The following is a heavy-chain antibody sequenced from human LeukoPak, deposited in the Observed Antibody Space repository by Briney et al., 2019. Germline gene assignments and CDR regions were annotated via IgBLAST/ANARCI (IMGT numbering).Heavy chain of an antibody. CDR3: ARDFGSNGDFHAFDI. Sequence: GGSLRLSWAASGFTFSSYEMNWVRQAPGKGLEWVSYISSSGSTIYYADSVKGRFTISRDNAKNSLYLQMNSLRAEDTAVYSCARDFGSNGDFHAFDIWGQGTMVTVSS. J-gene: IGHJ3*02. D-gene: IGHD4-17*01. CDR2: ISSSGSTI. V-gene: IGHV3-48*03. CDR1: GFTFSSYE.